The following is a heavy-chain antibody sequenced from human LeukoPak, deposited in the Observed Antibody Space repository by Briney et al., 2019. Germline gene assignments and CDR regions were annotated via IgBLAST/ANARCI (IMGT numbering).Heavy chain of an antibody. D-gene: IGHD2-8*01. V-gene: IGHV3-66*01. CDR3: ARGMATDR. CDR1: GFTVRRNY. CDR2: TYPNGRT. Sequence: GGSLRLSCATSGFTVRRNYMNWVRQAPGKGLEWVSVTYPNGRTKYADSVKGRFTISRDNSKDILYLQMNNLSVEDTAVYYCARGMATDRCDQGTLVTVSS. J-gene: IGHJ5*02.